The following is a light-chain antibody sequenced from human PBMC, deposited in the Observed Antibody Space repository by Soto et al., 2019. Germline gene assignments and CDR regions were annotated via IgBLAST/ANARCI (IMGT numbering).Light chain of an antibody. Sequence: IQLTQSPSSLSASVGDRFTITCRASQGISSYLAWYQQKPGRAPTXXVYSTSTLQTGVPSRFSGSGSGPDVTLTISGLQPEDAATYFGQQLNSYTQTFCQGTRLEIK. J-gene: IGKJ5*01. CDR2: STS. CDR3: QQLNSYTQT. V-gene: IGKV1-9*01. CDR1: QGISSY.